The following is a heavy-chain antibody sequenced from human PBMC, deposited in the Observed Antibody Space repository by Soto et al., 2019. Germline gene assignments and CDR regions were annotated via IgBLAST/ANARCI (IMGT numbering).Heavy chain of an antibody. J-gene: IGHJ4*02. D-gene: IGHD1-26*01. Sequence: QITLKESGPTLVKPTQTLTLTCIFSGFSLSSSGVGVGWIRQPPGQSLEWLGLIYWNDDKRYSPSVKSRLTITKDTSKNQVVLTMINMDPVDTATYLCARFTLGGSYWYFDNWGPGTLVTVSA. CDR3: ARFTLGGSYWYFDN. CDR2: IYWNDDK. V-gene: IGHV2-5*01. CDR1: GFSLSSSGVG.